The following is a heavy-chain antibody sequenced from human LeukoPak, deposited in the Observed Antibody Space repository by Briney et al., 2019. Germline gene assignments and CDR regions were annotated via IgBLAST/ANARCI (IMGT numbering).Heavy chain of an antibody. CDR2: IYYSGST. CDR3: ARARYSSGWYYFDY. Sequence: SETLSLTCTVSGGSISSYYWSWIRQPPGKGLEWIGYIYYSGSTNYNPSLKSRVTISVDTSKNQFSLKLSSVTAADTAVYYCARARYSSGWYYFDYWGQGTLVTVSS. D-gene: IGHD6-19*01. CDR1: GGSISSYY. J-gene: IGHJ4*02. V-gene: IGHV4-59*08.